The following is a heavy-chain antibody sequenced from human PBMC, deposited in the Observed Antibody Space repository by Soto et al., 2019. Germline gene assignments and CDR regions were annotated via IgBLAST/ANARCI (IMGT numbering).Heavy chain of an antibody. Sequence: SETLSLTCTVSGGSISSYYWSWIRQPPGKGLEWIGYIYYSGSTNYNPSLKSRVTISVDTSKNQFSLKLSSVTAADTAVYYCARRGYYYDSSGYYEDDAFDIWGQGTMVTVSS. V-gene: IGHV4-59*01. CDR2: IYYSGST. CDR3: ARRGYYYDSSGYYEDDAFDI. J-gene: IGHJ3*02. D-gene: IGHD3-22*01. CDR1: GGSISSYY.